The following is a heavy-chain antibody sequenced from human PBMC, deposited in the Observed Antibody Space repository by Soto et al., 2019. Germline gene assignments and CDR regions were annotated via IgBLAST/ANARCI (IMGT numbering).Heavy chain of an antibody. D-gene: IGHD5-12*01. V-gene: IGHV3-48*03. J-gene: IGHJ4*02. CDR1: GFTFSSYE. CDR3: ASSRDGYKRFQY. CDR2: ISGSGGII. Sequence: GGSLRLSCAASGFTFSSYEIYWVRQAPGKGLEWVSYISGSGGIIYYADSVKGRFTISRDNARKSLYLQMNSLRAEDTAVYYCASSRDGYKRFQYWGQGTLVTVSS.